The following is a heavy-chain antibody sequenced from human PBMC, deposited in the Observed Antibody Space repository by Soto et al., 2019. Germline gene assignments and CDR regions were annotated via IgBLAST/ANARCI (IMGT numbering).Heavy chain of an antibody. V-gene: IGHV4-39*01. D-gene: IGHD1-1*01. CDR3: ARLPGITTSRRDY. CDR1: GGSISSPTYY. J-gene: IGHJ4*02. CDR2: IYYSGST. Sequence: PSETLSLTCSVSGGSISSPTYYWGWIRQPPGKGLEWIGSIYYSGSTYYSPSLKSRVTISVDTSKNQFSLKVGSVTAADTAVYYCARLPGITTSRRDYWGQGTLVTVSS.